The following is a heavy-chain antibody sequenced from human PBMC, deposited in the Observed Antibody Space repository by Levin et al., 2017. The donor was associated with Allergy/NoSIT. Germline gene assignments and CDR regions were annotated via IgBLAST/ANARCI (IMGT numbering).Heavy chain of an antibody. Sequence: SCTVSGVSITSYYWSWIRQPPGKGLEWIGYMYHSGSSNYDPSLKSRVTISVDTSKNQFSLKLTSVTAADTAVYYCARYRRYGSGGSCGYYFDYWGQGALVSVSS. D-gene: IGHD2-15*01. J-gene: IGHJ4*02. CDR2: MYHSGSS. CDR3: ARYRRYGSGGSCGYYFDY. V-gene: IGHV4-59*01. CDR1: GVSITSYY.